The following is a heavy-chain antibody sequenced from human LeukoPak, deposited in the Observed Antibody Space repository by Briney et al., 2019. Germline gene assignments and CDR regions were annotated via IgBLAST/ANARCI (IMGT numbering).Heavy chain of an antibody. CDR3: ARHNIWLGGFDY. CDR2: IYYSGST. D-gene: IGHD3-10*01. CDR1: GGSISSYY. Sequence: PSETLSLTCTVSGGSISSYYWSWLRQPPGKGLEWIGYIYYSGSTNYNPSLKSRVTISVDTSKNQFSLKLSSVTAADTAVYYCARHNIWLGGFDYWGQGTLVTVSS. V-gene: IGHV4-59*08. J-gene: IGHJ4*02.